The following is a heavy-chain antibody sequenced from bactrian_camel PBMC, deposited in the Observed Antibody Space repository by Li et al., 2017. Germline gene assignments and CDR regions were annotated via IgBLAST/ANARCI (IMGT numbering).Heavy chain of an antibody. CDR3: AVDRSFLTLWFKNATY. CDR1: GDNFESYS. Sequence: QLVESGGGSVQAGGSLRLSCVFSGDNFESYSMGWFRQVPGKERERVAGFRMDGGTNYGDSVKGRFTISKDNAKNTLYLQMNSLSPEDTAMYYCAVDRSFLTLWFKNATYWGQGTQVTVS. CDR2: FRMDGGT. V-gene: IGHV3S55*01. D-gene: IGHD6*01. J-gene: IGHJ4*01.